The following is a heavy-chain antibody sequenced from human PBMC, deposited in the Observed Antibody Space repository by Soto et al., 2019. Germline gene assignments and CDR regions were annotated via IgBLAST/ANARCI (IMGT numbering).Heavy chain of an antibody. CDR1: GFTFSSYS. CDR3: VRILSQVDYYWYGLDV. D-gene: IGHD2-8*02. CDR2: IWGSYI. Sequence: PGGSLRLSCAASGFTFSSYSMNWVRQAPGKGLEWVSYIWGSYIYYADCVKGRFTISRDNGKNSLSLQMNSLRAEDTAVYYCVRILSQVDYYWYGLDVWGQGTTVTVSS. J-gene: IGHJ6*02. V-gene: IGHV3-21*05.